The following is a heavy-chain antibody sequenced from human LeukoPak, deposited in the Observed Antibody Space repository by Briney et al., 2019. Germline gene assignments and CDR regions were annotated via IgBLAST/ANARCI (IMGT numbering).Heavy chain of an antibody. J-gene: IGHJ4*02. CDR1: GGSISSYY. CDR2: IYYSGST. CDR3: ASSWLAAAFFDY. Sequence: SETLSLTCTVSGGSISSYYWSWIRQPPGKGLEWIGYIYYSGSTNYNPSLKSRVTISVDTSKNQFSLKLNSVTAADTAVYYCASSWLAAAFFDYWGQGTLVTVSS. D-gene: IGHD6-13*01. V-gene: IGHV4-59*01.